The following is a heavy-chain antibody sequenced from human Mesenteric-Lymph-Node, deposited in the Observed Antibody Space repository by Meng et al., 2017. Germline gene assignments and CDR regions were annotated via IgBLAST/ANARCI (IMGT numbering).Heavy chain of an antibody. J-gene: IGHJ3*02. CDR1: AGSISSYY. V-gene: IGHV4-59*01. D-gene: IGHD3-3*01. CDR3: AREWSAFDI. Sequence: SETLSLTCTDSAGSISSYYWSWIRQPPGKGLEWIGYIYYTGSTSYNPSLKSRVTMSIDTSKNQFSLKLSSVTAADTAVYYCAREWSAFDIWGRGTMVTVSS. CDR2: IYYTGST.